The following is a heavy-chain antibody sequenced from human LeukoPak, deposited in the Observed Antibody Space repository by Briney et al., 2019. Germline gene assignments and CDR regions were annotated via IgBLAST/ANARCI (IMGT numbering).Heavy chain of an antibody. J-gene: IGHJ4*02. Sequence: NASETLSLTCAVSGGSISSGAYYWSWIRQHPGKGLEWIGYIYYSGSTYYNSSLKSRVTISVDTSKNQFSLKLSSVTAADTALYFCARDGDTSGYYFNYWGQGTLVTVSS. CDR1: GGSISSGAYY. D-gene: IGHD3-22*01. CDR2: IYYSGST. V-gene: IGHV4-31*11. CDR3: ARDGDTSGYYFNY.